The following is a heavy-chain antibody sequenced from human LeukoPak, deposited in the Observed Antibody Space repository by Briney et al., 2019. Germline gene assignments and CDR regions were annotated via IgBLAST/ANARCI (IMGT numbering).Heavy chain of an antibody. D-gene: IGHD4-17*01. CDR3: AKDRSMTTVTPFDN. V-gene: IGHV3-7*01. CDR2: IKQDGSEK. CDR1: GFTFSNYW. Sequence: AGGSLRLSCAASGFTFSNYWMSWVRQAPGKGLEWVANIKQDGSEKYYVDSVKGRFTVSRDNAKNSLYLQMNSLRAEDTAVYYCAKDRSMTTVTPFDNWGQGTLVAVSS. J-gene: IGHJ4*02.